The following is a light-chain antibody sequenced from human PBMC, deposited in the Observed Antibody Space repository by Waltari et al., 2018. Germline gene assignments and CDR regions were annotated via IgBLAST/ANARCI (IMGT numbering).Light chain of an antibody. Sequence: VVLTQSPVTLSLSPGETATLSCRPSQIIGTYLAWYQHKLGQSPRPLIYDASTRATGIPARFSGSGSGTDFTLTISGLEAEDSAFYYCQQRYNWPPLTFGGGTKVQTK. CDR1: QIIGTY. CDR2: DAS. CDR3: QQRYNWPPLT. V-gene: IGKV3-11*01. J-gene: IGKJ4*01.